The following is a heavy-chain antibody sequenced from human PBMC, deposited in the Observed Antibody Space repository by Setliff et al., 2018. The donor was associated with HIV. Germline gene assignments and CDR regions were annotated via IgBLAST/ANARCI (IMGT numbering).Heavy chain of an antibody. D-gene: IGHD2-15*01. CDR3: ARFTHDVRVGQDGAFDF. CDR1: GYTLTELS. J-gene: IGHJ3*01. CDR2: FDPEDGET. Sequence: ASVKVSCKVSGYTLTELSMHWVRQAPGEGLEWMGGFDPEDGETIYAEKFQGRVTMTEDTATETAYMELSSLRSDDTAIYYCARFTHDVRVGQDGAFDFWGQGTMVTVSS. V-gene: IGHV1-24*01.